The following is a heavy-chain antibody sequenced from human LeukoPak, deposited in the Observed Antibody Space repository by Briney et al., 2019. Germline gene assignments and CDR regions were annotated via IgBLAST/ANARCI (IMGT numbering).Heavy chain of an antibody. CDR3: ARSSSSWYAGWFDP. Sequence: PSETLSLTCTVSGGSISSYYWSWIRQPPGKGLEWSGYIYYSGSTNYNPSLKSRVTISVDTSKNQFSLKLSSVTAADTAVYYCARSSSSWYAGWFDPWGQGTLVTVSS. V-gene: IGHV4-59*01. CDR1: GGSISSYY. J-gene: IGHJ5*02. D-gene: IGHD6-13*01. CDR2: IYYSGST.